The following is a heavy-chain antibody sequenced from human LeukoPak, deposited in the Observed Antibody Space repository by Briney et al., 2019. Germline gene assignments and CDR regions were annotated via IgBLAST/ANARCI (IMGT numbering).Heavy chain of an antibody. D-gene: IGHD7-27*01. CDR2: ISGSGGST. J-gene: IGHJ4*02. V-gene: IGHV3-23*01. CDR1: GFTFSSYA. CDR3: ARDRQGWGFFDY. Sequence: GGSLRLSCAASGFTFSSYAMSWVRQAPGKGLEWVSAISGSGGSTYYADSVKGRFTISRDNSKNTLYLQMNSLRAEDTAVYYCARDRQGWGFFDYWGQGTLVTVSS.